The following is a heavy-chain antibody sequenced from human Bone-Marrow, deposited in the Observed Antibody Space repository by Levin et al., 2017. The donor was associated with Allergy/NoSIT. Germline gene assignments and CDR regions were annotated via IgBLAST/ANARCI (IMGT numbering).Heavy chain of an antibody. D-gene: IGHD3-10*01. CDR2: IRSKANSYAT. Sequence: GSLRLSCAASGFTFSGSAMHWVRQASGKGLEWVGRIRSKANSYATAYAASVKGRFTISRDDSKNTAYLQMNSLKTEDTAVYYCTRLLRGRVRGNWFDPWGQGTLVTVSS. CDR1: GFTFSGSA. CDR3: TRLLRGRVRGNWFDP. V-gene: IGHV3-73*01. J-gene: IGHJ5*02.